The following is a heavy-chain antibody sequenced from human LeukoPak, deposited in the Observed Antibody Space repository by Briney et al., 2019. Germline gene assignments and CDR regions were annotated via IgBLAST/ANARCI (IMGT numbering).Heavy chain of an antibody. D-gene: IGHD3-22*01. CDR2: ISGSGGST. V-gene: IGHV3-23*01. Sequence: PGGSLRLSCAASGFTFSSYAMSWVRQAPGKGLEWVSAISGSGGSTYYADSVKGRFTISRDNSKNTLYLQMNSLRAEDTAVYYCAFSKYDSSGYYLEPNAFDIWGQGTMVTVSS. CDR3: AFSKYDSSGYYLEPNAFDI. CDR1: GFTFSSYA. J-gene: IGHJ3*02.